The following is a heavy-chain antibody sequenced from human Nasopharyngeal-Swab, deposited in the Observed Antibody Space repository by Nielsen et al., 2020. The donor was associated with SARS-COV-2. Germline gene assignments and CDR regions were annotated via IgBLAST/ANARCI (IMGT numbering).Heavy chain of an antibody. CDR3: ARDRGIAVAGNYYYYGMDV. J-gene: IGHJ6*02. Sequence: GESLKISCVASGFTFSSYAMHWVRQAPGKGLEWVAVISYDGSNKCYADSVKGRFTISRDNSKNTLYLQMNSLRAEDTAVYYCARDRGIAVAGNYYYYGMDVWGQGTTVTVSS. D-gene: IGHD6-19*01. CDR2: ISYDGSNK. V-gene: IGHV3-30-3*01. CDR1: GFTFSSYA.